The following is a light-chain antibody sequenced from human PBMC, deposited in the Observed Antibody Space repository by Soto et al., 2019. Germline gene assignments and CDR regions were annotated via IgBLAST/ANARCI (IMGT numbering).Light chain of an antibody. CDR1: SSDVGGYNY. J-gene: IGLJ3*02. CDR3: TSYTSSNTWV. CDR2: EVS. V-gene: IGLV2-14*01. Sequence: QSALTQPASVSGSPGQSITISCTGTSSDVGGYNYVSWYQQHPGKVPKLMIYEVSNRPSGVSNRFSGCKSGNTASLTISGLQAEDEADYYCTSYTSSNTWVFGGGTKVTVL.